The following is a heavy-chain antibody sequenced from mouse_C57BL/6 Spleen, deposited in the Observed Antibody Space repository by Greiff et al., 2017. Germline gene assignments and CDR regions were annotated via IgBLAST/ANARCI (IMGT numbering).Heavy chain of an antibody. CDR2: IDPSDSYT. Sequence: VQLHQPGAELVRPGTSVKLSCKASGYTFTSYWMHWVKQRPGQGLEWIGVIDPSDSYTNYNQKFKGKATLTVDTSSSTAYMQLSSLTSEDSAVYYCARNDRDYFDYWGQGTTLTVSS. J-gene: IGHJ2*01. V-gene: IGHV1-59*01. CDR1: GYTFTSYW. CDR3: ARNDRDYFDY. D-gene: IGHD2-14*01.